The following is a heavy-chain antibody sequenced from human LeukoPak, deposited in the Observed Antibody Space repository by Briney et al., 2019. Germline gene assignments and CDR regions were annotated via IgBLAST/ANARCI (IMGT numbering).Heavy chain of an antibody. CDR1: GASISSSY. D-gene: IGHD3-22*01. CDR3: ARGFFDSSGYSNAFDI. V-gene: IGHV4-59*12. Sequence: SETLSLTCTASGASISSSYWSWIRQTPGTGLEWIAYLHYSGSTKYNPSLASRVATSVDTANNQFSLKLTSVTAADTAVYYCARGFFDSSGYSNAFDIWGQGTMVTVSS. J-gene: IGHJ3*02. CDR2: LHYSGST.